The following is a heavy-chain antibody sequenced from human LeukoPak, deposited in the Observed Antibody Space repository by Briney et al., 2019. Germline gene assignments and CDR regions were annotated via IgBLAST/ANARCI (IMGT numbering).Heavy chain of an antibody. Sequence: SETLSLTCAVSGGSISSSNWWSWVRQPPGKGLEWIGEIYHSGSTNYNPSLKSRVTISVDTSKNQFSLKLSSVTAADTAVYYCARGVPYYDSSGYYTYYFDYWGQGTLVTVSS. CDR2: IYHSGST. J-gene: IGHJ4*02. V-gene: IGHV4-4*02. CDR1: GGSISSSNW. CDR3: ARGVPYYDSSGYYTYYFDY. D-gene: IGHD3-22*01.